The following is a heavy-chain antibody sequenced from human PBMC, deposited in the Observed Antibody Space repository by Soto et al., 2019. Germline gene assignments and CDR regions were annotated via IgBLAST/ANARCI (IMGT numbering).Heavy chain of an antibody. J-gene: IGHJ6*02. CDR1: GGTFSSYA. V-gene: IGHV1-69*13. Sequence: SGKVSCKASGGTFSSYAISWVRQAPGQGLEWMGGIIPIFGTANYAQKFQGRVTITAAESTRTAYMELSSLRSEDTAVHCCATDSLDFLSGYPKRGYYYYVMDVWGQGTTVTVS. CDR2: IIPIFGTA. CDR3: ATDSLDFLSGYPKRGYYYYVMDV. D-gene: IGHD3-3*01.